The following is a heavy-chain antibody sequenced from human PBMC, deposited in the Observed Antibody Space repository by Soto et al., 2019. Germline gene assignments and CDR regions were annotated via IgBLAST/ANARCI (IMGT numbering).Heavy chain of an antibody. Sequence: EVQLLEFGGGLVQPGGSLRLSCVASGFRFGDYSMTWVRQTPGEGLAWVSVICPQSDCSGYTESVQGRFTISRDNSKNTLFLQMNNLRAEDTALYYCAKGVTGSRYSAVDSWGQGILVTVSP. CDR1: GFRFGDYS. CDR2: ICPQSDCS. V-gene: IGHV3-23*01. J-gene: IGHJ4*02. D-gene: IGHD2-15*01. CDR3: AKGVTGSRYSAVDS.